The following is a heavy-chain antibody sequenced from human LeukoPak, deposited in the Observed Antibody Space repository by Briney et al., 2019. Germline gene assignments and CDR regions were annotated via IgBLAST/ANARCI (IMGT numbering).Heavy chain of an antibody. CDR3: ATNFWSGYWDAFDI. CDR1: GYSFTAYW. V-gene: IGHV5-10-1*01. Sequence: GESLKISCKGSGYSFTAYWITWVRQMPGKGLEWMGRIDPSDSYTDYSPSFQGHVTISADKPISTAYLQWSSLKASDTAMYYCATNFWSGYWDAFDIWGQGTMVIVSS. J-gene: IGHJ3*02. CDR2: IDPSDSYT. D-gene: IGHD3-3*01.